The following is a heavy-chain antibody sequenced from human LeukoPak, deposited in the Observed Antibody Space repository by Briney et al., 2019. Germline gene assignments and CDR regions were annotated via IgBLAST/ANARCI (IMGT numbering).Heavy chain of an antibody. CDR3: ASTFEGYYYYYYMDV. D-gene: IGHD3-9*01. J-gene: IGHJ6*03. CDR2: IIPIFGAA. Sequence: SVKVSCKASGGTFSSYAISWVRQAPGQGLEWMGGIIPIFGAANYAQKFQGRVTITADESTSTAYMELSSLRSEDTAVYYCASTFEGYYYYYYMDVWGKGTTVTVSS. CDR1: GGTFSSYA. V-gene: IGHV1-69*13.